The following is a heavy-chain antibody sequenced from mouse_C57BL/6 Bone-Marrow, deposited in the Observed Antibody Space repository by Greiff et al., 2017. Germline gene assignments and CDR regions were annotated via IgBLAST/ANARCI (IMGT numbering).Heavy chain of an antibody. J-gene: IGHJ2*01. V-gene: IGHV2-2*01. D-gene: IGHD1-1*01. CDR3: ARNIYYYGSSRDC. Sequence: VQLMESGPGLVQPSQSLSITCTVSGFSLTSYGVHWVRQSPGKGLEWLGVIWSGGSSDYNAAFISRLSISKDNSKSQVFFKMNSLQADDTAIYYCARNIYYYGSSRDCWGQGTTLTVSS. CDR1: GFSLTSYG. CDR2: IWSGGSS.